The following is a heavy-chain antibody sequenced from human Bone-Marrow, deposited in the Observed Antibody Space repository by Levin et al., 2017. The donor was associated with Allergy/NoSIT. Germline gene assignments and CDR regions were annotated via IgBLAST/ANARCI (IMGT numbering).Heavy chain of an antibody. CDR2: IYYSGGA. Sequence: ASETLSLTCSFSGDSISTHKWTWIRQPPGKGLEWIGYIYYSGGAYYNPSLESRVTISIDTSKGQFFLRLTSVTAADTAVYFCARFWSGFDYWSQGTLVTVSS. J-gene: IGHJ4*02. CDR1: GDSISTHK. D-gene: IGHD3-3*01. CDR3: ARFWSGFDY. V-gene: IGHV4-59*11.